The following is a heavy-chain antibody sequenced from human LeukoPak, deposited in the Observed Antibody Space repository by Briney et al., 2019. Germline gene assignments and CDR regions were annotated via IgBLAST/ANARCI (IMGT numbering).Heavy chain of an antibody. V-gene: IGHV4-59*08. Sequence: SETLSLTCTVSGGSISNYYWSWIRQPPGKGLEWIGYVYYSGSTNYNPSLRSRATMSVDTSKNQFSLKLSSVTAADTAVYYCARAPYSSSAIDYWGQGTLVTVSS. J-gene: IGHJ4*02. CDR2: VYYSGST. CDR3: ARAPYSSSAIDY. CDR1: GGSISNYY. D-gene: IGHD6-6*01.